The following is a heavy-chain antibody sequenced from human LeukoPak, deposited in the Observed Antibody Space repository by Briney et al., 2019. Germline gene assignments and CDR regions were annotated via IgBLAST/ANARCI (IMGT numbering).Heavy chain of an antibody. CDR1: GYNFPNYW. CDR3: ARGLTTTMVTPGDS. V-gene: IGHV5-51*01. D-gene: IGHD4-23*01. Sequence: GESLKISCKGSGYNFPNYWIAWVRQMPGKGLEWMGIVYPGDSDTKYSPSFEGQVTISADKSINTAYLQLKSLQASDTATYYCARGLTTTMVTPGDSWGQGTLVTVSS. CDR2: VYPGDSDT. J-gene: IGHJ4*02.